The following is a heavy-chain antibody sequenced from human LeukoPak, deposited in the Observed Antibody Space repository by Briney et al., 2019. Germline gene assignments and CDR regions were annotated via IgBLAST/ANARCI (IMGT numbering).Heavy chain of an antibody. J-gene: IGHJ4*02. V-gene: IGHV3-21*01. CDR2: ISSSSSYI. CDR1: GFTFSSYS. Sequence: GGSLRLSCAASGFTFSSYSMNWVRQAPGKGLEWVSSISSSSSYIYYADSVKGRFTISRDNAKNSLYLQMNSLRAEDTAVYYCARDLEDGDSWPHYYFDYWGQGTLVTVSS. CDR3: ARDLEDGDSWPHYYFDY. D-gene: IGHD4-17*01.